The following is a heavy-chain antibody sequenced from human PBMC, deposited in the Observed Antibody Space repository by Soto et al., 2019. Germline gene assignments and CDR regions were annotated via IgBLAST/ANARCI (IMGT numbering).Heavy chain of an antibody. V-gene: IGHV4-34*01. CDR3: ARQDYYDSSGYYSNAFDI. Sequence: SETLSLTCAVYGGCFSGYYWSWIRQPPGKGLEWIGEINHSGSTNYNPSLKSRVTISVDTSKNQFSLKLSSVTAADTAVYYCARQDYYDSSGYYSNAFDIWAQGTMVTVSS. D-gene: IGHD3-22*01. J-gene: IGHJ3*02. CDR2: INHSGST. CDR1: GGCFSGYY.